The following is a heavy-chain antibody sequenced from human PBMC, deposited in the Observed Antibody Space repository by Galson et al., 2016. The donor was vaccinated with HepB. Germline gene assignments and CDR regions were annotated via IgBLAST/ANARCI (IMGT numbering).Heavy chain of an antibody. J-gene: IGHJ4*02. CDR1: GFSVSDNY. V-gene: IGHV3-66*02. Sequence: SLRLSCAVSGFSVSDNYMSWVRQAPGKGLEWVSLIYSDGRTHHAESVKGRFTISRDNSKNSVYLQINSLRAEDTAVYYCAKGWVEWLVQDHFDHWGQGTLVTVSP. CDR3: AKGWVEWLVQDHFDH. D-gene: IGHD6-19*01. CDR2: IYSDGRT.